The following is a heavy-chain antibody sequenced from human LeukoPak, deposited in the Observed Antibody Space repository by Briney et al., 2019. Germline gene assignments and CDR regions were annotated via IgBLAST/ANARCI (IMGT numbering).Heavy chain of an antibody. CDR1: GFXFRSEA. V-gene: IGHV3-23*01. CDR3: AKGGISGAGGLGS. CDR2: IGGGADT. J-gene: IGHJ5*02. D-gene: IGHD2/OR15-2a*01. Sequence: GGSLRLSCVGSGFXFRSEAVTWVRLAPGKGQEWLSSIGGGADTYYAESVRGRFSISRDNSKATVSLQMSSLTADDTAIYYCAKGGISGAGGLGSWGQGTLVAVSS.